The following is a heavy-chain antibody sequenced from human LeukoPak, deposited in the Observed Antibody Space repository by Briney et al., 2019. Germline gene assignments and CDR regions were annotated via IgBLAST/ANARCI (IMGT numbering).Heavy chain of an antibody. V-gene: IGHV1-58*02. J-gene: IGHJ4*02. CDR3: AADGGDYGDYVFDY. CDR1: GFTFTSSA. D-gene: IGHD4-17*01. CDR2: IVVGSGNT. Sequence: ASVKVSCKASGFTFTSSAMQCVRQARGQRLEWIGWIVVGSGNTNYAQKFHERVTITRDMSTSTAYMELSSLRSEDTAVYYCAADGGDYGDYVFDYWGRGTLVTVSS.